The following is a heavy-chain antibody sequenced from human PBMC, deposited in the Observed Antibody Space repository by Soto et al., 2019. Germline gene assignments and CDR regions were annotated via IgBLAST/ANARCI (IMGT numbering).Heavy chain of an antibody. V-gene: IGHV3-30-3*01. J-gene: IGHJ4*02. D-gene: IGHD3-22*01. CDR3: ARAAMIVVVITNLDY. Sequence: PGGSLRISCAASGFTFSSYAMHWVRQAPGKGLEWVAVISYDGSNKYYADSVKGRFTISRDNSKNTLYLQMNSLRVEDTAVYYCARAAMIVVVITNLDYWGQGTLVTVSS. CDR1: GFTFSSYA. CDR2: ISYDGSNK.